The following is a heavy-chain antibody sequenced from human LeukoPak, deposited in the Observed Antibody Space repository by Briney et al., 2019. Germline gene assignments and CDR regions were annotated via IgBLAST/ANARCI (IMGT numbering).Heavy chain of an antibody. CDR2: IYYSGNT. J-gene: IGHJ4*02. Sequence: TSETLSLTCTGSGGSISSSSYYWGWIRQPPGKGLEWIGSIYYSGNTYHNPSLKSRVTISVDTSKNQFSLKLSSVTAADTAVYYCASLGLLLGYCISTSCYAERTVDYWGQGTLVTVSS. CDR1: GGSISSSSYY. D-gene: IGHD2-2*01. CDR3: ASLGLLLGYCISTSCYAERTVDY. V-gene: IGHV4-39*01.